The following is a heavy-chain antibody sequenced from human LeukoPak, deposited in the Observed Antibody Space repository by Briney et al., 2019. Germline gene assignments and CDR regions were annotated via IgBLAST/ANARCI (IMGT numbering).Heavy chain of an antibody. Sequence: GGSLRLSCAASGFTIADYTINWVRQAPGKRLEWVSYISSSTSDIYYADSVKGRFTIFRDNAKNSLFLEMNGLRAEDTAVYYCARITSTSYYFHFMDVWGKGTTVIVSS. V-gene: IGHV3-21*06. CDR2: ISSSTSDI. CDR1: GFTIADYT. D-gene: IGHD2/OR15-2a*01. J-gene: IGHJ6*03. CDR3: ARITSTSYYFHFMDV.